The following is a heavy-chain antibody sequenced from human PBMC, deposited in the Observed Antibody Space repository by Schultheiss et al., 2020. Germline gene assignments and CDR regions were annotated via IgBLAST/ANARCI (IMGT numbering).Heavy chain of an antibody. J-gene: IGHJ4*01. CDR3: ARETAGSSTWL. CDR2: IYYSGAT. D-gene: IGHD3-10*01. CDR1: GGSISSGYY. V-gene: IGHV4-38-2*02. Sequence: SETLSLTCTVSGGSISSGYYWGWIRQPPGKGLEWIGSIYYSGATYYKPSLKSRVTISQDTSKNQFSLKLSSVTAADTAIYYCARETAGSSTWLWGHGTLVTVSS.